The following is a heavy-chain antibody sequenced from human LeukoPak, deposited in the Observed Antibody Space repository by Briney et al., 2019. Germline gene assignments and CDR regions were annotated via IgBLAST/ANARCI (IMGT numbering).Heavy chain of an antibody. J-gene: IGHJ4*02. Sequence: ASVKVSCKASGYTFTSYGISWVRQAPGQGLEWMGWISAYNGNTNYAQKLQGRVTMTTDTSTSTAYMELSSLRSEDTAVYYCATEIPYYDILTGYYIESDYWGQGTPVTVSS. CDR3: ATEIPYYDILTGYYIESDY. V-gene: IGHV1-18*01. CDR2: ISAYNGNT. CDR1: GYTFTSYG. D-gene: IGHD3-9*01.